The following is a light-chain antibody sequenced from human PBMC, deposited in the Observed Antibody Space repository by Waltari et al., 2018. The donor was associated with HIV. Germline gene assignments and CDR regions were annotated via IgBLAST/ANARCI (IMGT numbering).Light chain of an antibody. J-gene: IGLJ1*01. Sequence: QSALTQPPSASGSPGQSVTISCTGTSSDVGGYDFVSWYQHRAGKVPKLIIYDVTKRPSGVPDRFSGSKSGNTASLTVSGLRAEDEADYYCTSYAGDTNYLVFGTGTKVTV. CDR3: TSYAGDTNYLV. V-gene: IGLV2-8*01. CDR1: SSDVGGYDF. CDR2: DVT.